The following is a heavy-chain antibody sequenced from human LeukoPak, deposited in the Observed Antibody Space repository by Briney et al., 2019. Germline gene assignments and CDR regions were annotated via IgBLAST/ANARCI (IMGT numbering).Heavy chain of an antibody. J-gene: IGHJ5*02. CDR1: GASISGSDYN. CDR3: ATLDNSFDH. CDR2: IFYSGTI. Sequence: SETLSLTCNVSGASISGSDYNWSWLRQPPGKGLEWIASIFYSGTIYNNPSLKSRTLISVDTSKNQFSLRLTSVTAADTAVYFCATLDNSFDHWGQGTLVTVSS. V-gene: IGHV4-30-4*01.